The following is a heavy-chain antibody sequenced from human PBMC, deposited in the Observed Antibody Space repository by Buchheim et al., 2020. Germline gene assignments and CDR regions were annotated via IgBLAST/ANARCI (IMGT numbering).Heavy chain of an antibody. Sequence: EVQLVHSGAEGKKPGGSRKISGKGSGYGFTSYWIGWVRKMPGKGLEGMGIIYPVDSDTRSTPSFQGQVTISAEKSIRPAYLQWSSLKASDTAMYYCARRGRITMVQGVIISIYGMDVWGQGTT. J-gene: IGHJ6*02. CDR3: ARRGRITMVQGVIISIYGMDV. CDR2: IYPVDSDT. D-gene: IGHD3-10*01. CDR1: GYGFTSYW. V-gene: IGHV5-51*03.